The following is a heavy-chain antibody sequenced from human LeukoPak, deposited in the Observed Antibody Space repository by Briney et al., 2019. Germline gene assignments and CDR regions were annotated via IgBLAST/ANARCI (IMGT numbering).Heavy chain of an antibody. V-gene: IGHV4-39*01. CDR2: IYYSGST. CDR3: ARGLSSRIVVVIYYFDY. Sequence: SETLSLTCTVSGGSISSSSYYWGWIRQPPGKGLEWIGSIYYSGSTYYNPSLKSRVTISVDTSKNQFSLKLSSVTAADTAVYYCARGLSSRIVVVIYYFDYWGQGTLVTVSS. CDR1: GGSISSSSYY. J-gene: IGHJ4*02. D-gene: IGHD3-22*01.